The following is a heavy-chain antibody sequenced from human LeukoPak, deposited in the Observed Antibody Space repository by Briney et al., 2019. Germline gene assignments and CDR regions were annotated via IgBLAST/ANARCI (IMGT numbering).Heavy chain of an antibody. D-gene: IGHD3-22*01. J-gene: IGHJ4*02. CDR3: ARTTFVYYYDSSGYHFDY. CDR1: GYPFTNFF. V-gene: IGHV1-46*01. Sequence: GALVKVSCKTSGYPFTNFFIHWVRQAPGQGLEWMGVINPSGGNTNYAQNFQGRVTVTRDTSTSTIYMDLSSLTSADTAVYYCARTTFVYYYDSSGYHFDYWGQGTLVTVSS. CDR2: INPSGGNT.